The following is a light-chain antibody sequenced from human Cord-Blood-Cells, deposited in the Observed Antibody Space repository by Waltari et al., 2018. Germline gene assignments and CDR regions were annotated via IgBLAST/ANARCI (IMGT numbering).Light chain of an antibody. CDR1: SSDVGGYNY. CDR2: DVS. Sequence: QSALTQPASVSGSPGQSITISCTGTSSDVGGYNYVSWYQQQPGKAPKLMIYDVSTRPSGVSKRFSGSKCGNTASLTISGLQSEDEADYYCSSYTSSSTLVFGTGTKVTVL. J-gene: IGLJ1*01. CDR3: SSYTSSSTLV. V-gene: IGLV2-14*03.